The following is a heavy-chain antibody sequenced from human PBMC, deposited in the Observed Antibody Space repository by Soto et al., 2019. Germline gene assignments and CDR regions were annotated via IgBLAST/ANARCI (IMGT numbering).Heavy chain of an antibody. V-gene: IGHV3-23*01. CDR2: ISGSGGST. CDR3: AKDQRVLCCGELFGWFDH. J-gene: IGHJ5*02. Sequence: GGSLRLSCAASGFTFRIYAMSWVRQAPGKGLEWVSAISGSGGSTYYADSVKGRFTISRDNSKNTLYLQMNSLRAEDTAVYYCAKDQRVLCCGELFGWFDHWRQGTLVTVSS. CDR1: GFTFRIYA. D-gene: IGHD3-10*01.